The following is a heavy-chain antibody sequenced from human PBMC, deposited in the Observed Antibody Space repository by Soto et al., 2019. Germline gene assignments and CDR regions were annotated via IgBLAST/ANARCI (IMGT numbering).Heavy chain of an antibody. Sequence: QVQLVQSGAEVKKPGASVKVSCKASGYTFTSYGISWVRQAPGQGLEWMGWISDYNGNTNYAQKLQGRVTITTDTSTSTAYIELRSLRSDGTAVYYCARGRDEGGSDRPPVDYWGQGTLVNVSS. V-gene: IGHV1-18*04. J-gene: IGHJ4*02. D-gene: IGHD3-16*02. CDR3: ARGRDEGGSDRPPVDY. CDR2: ISDYNGNT. CDR1: GYTFTSYG.